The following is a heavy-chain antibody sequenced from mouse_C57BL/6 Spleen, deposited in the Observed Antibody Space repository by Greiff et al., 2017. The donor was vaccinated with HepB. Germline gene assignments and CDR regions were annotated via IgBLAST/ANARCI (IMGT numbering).Heavy chain of an antibody. D-gene: IGHD1-1*01. CDR2: IYPGDGDT. J-gene: IGHJ2*01. CDR3: ARDYYGSSSFDY. Sequence: LVESGPELVKPGASVKISCKASGYAFSSSWMNWVKQRPGKGLEWIGRIYPGDGDTNYNGKFKGKATLTADKSSSTAYMQLSSLTSEDSAVYFCARDYYGSSSFDYWGQGTTLTVSS. V-gene: IGHV1-82*01. CDR1: GYAFSSSW.